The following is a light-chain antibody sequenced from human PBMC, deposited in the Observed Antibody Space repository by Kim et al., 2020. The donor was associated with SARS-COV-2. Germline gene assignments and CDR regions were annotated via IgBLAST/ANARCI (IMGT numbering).Light chain of an antibody. CDR3: QQFKSYPST. V-gene: IGKV1-9*01. Sequence: DIQLTQSPSFLSASVGDRVTITCRASQGISSYLAWYQQKPGKAPKLLIYAASTLQSGVPSRFSGSGSGTEFTLTISSLQPGDFATYYCQQFKSYPSTFGQGTRVEIK. J-gene: IGKJ5*01. CDR1: QGISSY. CDR2: AAS.